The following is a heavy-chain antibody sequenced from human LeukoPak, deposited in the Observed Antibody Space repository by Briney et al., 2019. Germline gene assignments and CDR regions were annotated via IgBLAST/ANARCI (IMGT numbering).Heavy chain of an antibody. CDR2: ISYDGSNK. J-gene: IGHJ4*02. CDR3: ASAAGDGYKGYFDY. V-gene: IGHV3-30*03. Sequence: GGSLRLSCAASGFTFSNYAMSWVRQAPGKGLEWVAVISYDGSNKYYADSVKGRFTISRDNSKNTLYLQMNSLRAEDTAVYYCASAAGDGYKGYFDYWGQGTLVTVSS. CDR1: GFTFSNYA. D-gene: IGHD5-24*01.